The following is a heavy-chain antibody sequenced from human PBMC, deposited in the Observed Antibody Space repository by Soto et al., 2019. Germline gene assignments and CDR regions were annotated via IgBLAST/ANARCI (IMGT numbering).Heavy chain of an antibody. CDR3: AKPHSSGYSSDASVS. D-gene: IGHD3-22*01. CDR1: GFTFSSYG. J-gene: IGHJ3*01. CDR2: IPYDGSYK. Sequence: SLRLSCAASGFTFSSYGMHWVRQAPGKGLEWVAVIPYDGSYKYYADSVKGRFTISRDNSKNTLYLQMNSLRAEDTAVYYCAKPHSSGYSSDASVSWGQATMVTV. V-gene: IGHV3-30*18.